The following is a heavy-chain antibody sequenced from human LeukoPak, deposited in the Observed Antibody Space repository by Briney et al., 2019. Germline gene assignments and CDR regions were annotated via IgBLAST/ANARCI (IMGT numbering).Heavy chain of an antibody. CDR1: GYTFTGYY. V-gene: IGHV1-2*02. D-gene: IGHD2-15*01. J-gene: IGHJ4*02. CDR3: AMGVVVAATIDY. CDR2: INPNSGGT. Sequence: ASVKVSCKASGYTFTGYYMHWVRQAPGQGLEWMGWINPNSGGTNYAQKFQGRVTMTRDTSISTAYMELSSLRSEDTAVYYCAMGVVVAATIDYWGQGTLVTVSS.